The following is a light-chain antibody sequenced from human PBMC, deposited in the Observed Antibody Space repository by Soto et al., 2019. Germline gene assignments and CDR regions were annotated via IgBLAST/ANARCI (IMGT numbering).Light chain of an antibody. V-gene: IGLV1-40*01. J-gene: IGLJ1*01. Sequence: QSVLTQPPSVSEAPGQRVTISCTGSSSNIGAGYEAHWYQQVPGTAPKLLIYENNNRPSGVPVRFSGSKSGTSASLAITGLLAEDEAEYYCQSFDSRLSGYVFGTGTVVTVL. CDR2: ENN. CDR3: QSFDSRLSGYV. CDR1: SSNIGAGYE.